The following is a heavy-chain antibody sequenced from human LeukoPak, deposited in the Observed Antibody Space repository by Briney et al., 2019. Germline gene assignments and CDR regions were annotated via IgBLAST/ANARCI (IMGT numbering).Heavy chain of an antibody. CDR3: ATFRATRFQYYYYGMDV. CDR1: GYTLTELS. D-gene: IGHD4-17*01. J-gene: IGHJ6*02. Sequence: ASVKVSCKVSGYTLTELSMHWVRQAPGKGLEWMGGFDPEDGETIYAQKFQGRVTMTEDTSTDTAYMELSSLRSEDTVVYYCATFRATRFQYYYYGMDVWGQGTTVTVSS. CDR2: FDPEDGET. V-gene: IGHV1-24*01.